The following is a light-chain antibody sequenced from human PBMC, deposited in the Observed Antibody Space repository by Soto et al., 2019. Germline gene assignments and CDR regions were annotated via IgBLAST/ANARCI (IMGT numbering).Light chain of an antibody. CDR2: DVS. V-gene: IGKV1-39*01. CDR3: QQSYSTPLT. Sequence: IQMTQSPSSLSASVGDSVTITCRASQSITTWLAWYQQRPGKAPKFLIYDVSSLQSGVPSRVSSSGSGTDFTLTISSLKPEDFETYYCQQSYSTPLTFGGGTKVDIK. J-gene: IGKJ4*01. CDR1: QSITTW.